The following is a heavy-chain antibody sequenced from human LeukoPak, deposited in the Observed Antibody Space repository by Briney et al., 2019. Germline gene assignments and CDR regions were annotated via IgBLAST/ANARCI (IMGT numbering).Heavy chain of an antibody. V-gene: IGHV6-1*01. CDR2: TYYRSKWYN. D-gene: IGHD6-19*01. Sequence: SRTLSLTCAISGDSVSSNSVAWNWIRQSPSRGLEWLGRTYYRSKWYNDYAVFVKSRITINPDTSRNQFSLQLNSVTPEDTAVYYCARGMAVTGYYFDYWGQGTLVTVSS. CDR1: GDSVSSNSVA. J-gene: IGHJ4*02. CDR3: ARGMAVTGYYFDY.